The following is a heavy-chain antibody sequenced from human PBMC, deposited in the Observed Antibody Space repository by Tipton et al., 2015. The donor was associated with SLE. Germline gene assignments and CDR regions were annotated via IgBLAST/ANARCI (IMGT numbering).Heavy chain of an antibody. Sequence: GLVKPSETLSLTCTVSGGSISSYYWSWIRQPAGKGLEWIGYIYYSGSTNYNPSLKSRVTISVDTSKNQFSLKLSSVTAADTAVYYCARSHSTRGAFDYWGQGTLVTVSS. CDR2: IYYSGST. CDR3: ARSHSTRGAFDY. J-gene: IGHJ4*02. CDR1: GGSISSYY. D-gene: IGHD2/OR15-2a*01. V-gene: IGHV4-59*01.